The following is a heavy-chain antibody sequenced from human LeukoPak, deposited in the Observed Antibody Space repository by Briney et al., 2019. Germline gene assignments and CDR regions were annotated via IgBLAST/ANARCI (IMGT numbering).Heavy chain of an antibody. D-gene: IGHD6-13*01. J-gene: IGHJ5*02. V-gene: IGHV3-20*04. CDR2: INWNGGST. Sequence: PGGSLRLSCAAPGFTFDDYGMSWVRQAPGKGLEWVSGINWNGGSTGYADSVKGRFTISRDNAKNSLYLQMNSLRAEDTAVYYCAKWYSSSWYGPGNWFDPWGQGTLVTVSS. CDR3: AKWYSSSWYGPGNWFDP. CDR1: GFTFDDYG.